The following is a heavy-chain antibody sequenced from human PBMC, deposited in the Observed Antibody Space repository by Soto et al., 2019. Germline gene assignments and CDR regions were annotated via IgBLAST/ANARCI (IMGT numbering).Heavy chain of an antibody. CDR3: AKSDGAEENDAFDI. CDR1: GYSFTGHY. Sequence: QVRLVQSGPEVRKPGASVKISCEASGYSFTGHYLHWVRQAPGHGLEWMGWINPNSGGTNYAQKFQDWIAITRDKALSTVYMDRRSLRSEDTAMYYCAKSDGAEENDAFDIWGQGTMISVS. V-gene: IGHV1-2*04. J-gene: IGHJ3*02. CDR2: INPNSGGT. D-gene: IGHD3-16*01.